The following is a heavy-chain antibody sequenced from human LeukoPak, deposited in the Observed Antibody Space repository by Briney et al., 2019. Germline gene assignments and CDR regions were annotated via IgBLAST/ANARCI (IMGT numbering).Heavy chain of an antibody. Sequence: GGSLRLSCAASGFIFSNYAMNWVRQAPGKGLEWVSVIYSGGSTYYADSVKGRFTISRDNSKNTLYLQMNSLRAEDTAVYYCARETYYYDSSGYYYGPIFDYWGQGTLVTVSS. J-gene: IGHJ4*02. D-gene: IGHD3-22*01. CDR1: GFIFSNYA. CDR2: IYSGGST. V-gene: IGHV3-66*01. CDR3: ARETYYYDSSGYYYGPIFDY.